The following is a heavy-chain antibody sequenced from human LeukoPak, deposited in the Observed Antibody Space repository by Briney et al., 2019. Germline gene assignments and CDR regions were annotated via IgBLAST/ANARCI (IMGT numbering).Heavy chain of an antibody. CDR3: TSSPYSGPPEV. D-gene: IGHD5-12*01. Sequence: GGSLRLSCAASGFTFSSYWMHWVRQAPGKGLVWVSRINSDGSSTGYADSVKGRFTISRDNAKNTLYLQMNSLRAEDTAVYYCTSSPYSGPPEVWGQGTLVTVSS. V-gene: IGHV3-74*01. CDR2: INSDGSST. CDR1: GFTFSSYW. J-gene: IGHJ4*02.